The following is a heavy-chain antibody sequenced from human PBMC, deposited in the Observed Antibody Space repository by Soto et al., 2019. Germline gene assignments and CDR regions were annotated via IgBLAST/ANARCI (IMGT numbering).Heavy chain of an antibody. J-gene: IGHJ4*02. CDR2: IILIFDAT. V-gene: IGHV1-69*01. Sequence: QVQMVQSGAEVKKPGSSARVSCKVSGGTFSRHSISWVRQAPGQGLEWMGGIILIFDATQYAQKFQDRLTITADESATTFHMDLSGLRPEDTAIYCCARDLPSVRGSWGQGTLVTVS. D-gene: IGHD3-10*01. CDR1: GGTFSRHS. CDR3: ARDLPSVRGS.